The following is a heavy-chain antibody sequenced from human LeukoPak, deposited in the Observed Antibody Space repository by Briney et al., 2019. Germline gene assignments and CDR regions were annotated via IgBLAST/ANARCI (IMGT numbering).Heavy chain of an antibody. Sequence: GGSLRLSCAASGFTFSSYAMSWVRQAPGKGLEWVSAISGSGGSTYYADSVKGRFTISRDNSKNSLYLQMNSLRAEDTAVYYCATYSSLNRREFQYWGQGTLLTVSS. V-gene: IGHV3-23*01. J-gene: IGHJ1*01. CDR3: ATYSSLNRREFQY. D-gene: IGHD3-22*01. CDR1: GFTFSSYA. CDR2: ISGSGGST.